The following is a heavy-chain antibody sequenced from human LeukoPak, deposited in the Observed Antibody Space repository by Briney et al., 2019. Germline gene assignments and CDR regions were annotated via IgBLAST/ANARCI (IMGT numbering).Heavy chain of an antibody. V-gene: IGHV4-4*02. D-gene: IGHD4-17*01. CDR3: TRELTTVTHNWGDP. Sequence: PSETLSLTCAVSGGSISSSNWWCWVRPPPGKGLECIAAIYHSGSTNYNPSLKSRVTISVDKSKNQFSLKLSSVTAADTAVYYCTRELTTVTHNWGDPWGQGNLVTVST. CDR1: GGSISSSNW. CDR2: IYHSGST. J-gene: IGHJ5*02.